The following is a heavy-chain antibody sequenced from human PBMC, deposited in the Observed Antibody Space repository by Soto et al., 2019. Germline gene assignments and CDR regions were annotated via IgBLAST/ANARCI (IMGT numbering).Heavy chain of an antibody. CDR1: RFTFINFA. CDR3: AKVMYTWNDVAAFDS. J-gene: IGHJ4*02. Sequence: WGSLRLSCEASRFTFINFAIIFFRHSPLKWLEWISTIGVTAGSTYYTDSVRGRFTISRDNSKNTLYLEMNSLRAEDTALYYCAKVMYTWNDVAAFDSWGQGTLVTVSS. D-gene: IGHD1-1*01. CDR2: IGVTAGST. V-gene: IGHV3-23*01.